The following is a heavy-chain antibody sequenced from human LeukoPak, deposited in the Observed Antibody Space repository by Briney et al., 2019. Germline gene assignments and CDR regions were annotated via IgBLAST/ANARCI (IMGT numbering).Heavy chain of an antibody. CDR2: ISGSGGST. Sequence: TGGSQRLSCAASGFTFRSYAMSWVRQAPGKGLEWVSAISGSGGSTYYADSVKGRFTISRDNSKNTLYLQMNSLRAEDTAVYYCARQWLGTIDYWGQGTLVTVSS. J-gene: IGHJ4*02. CDR3: ARQWLGTIDY. D-gene: IGHD6-19*01. CDR1: GFTFRSYA. V-gene: IGHV3-23*01.